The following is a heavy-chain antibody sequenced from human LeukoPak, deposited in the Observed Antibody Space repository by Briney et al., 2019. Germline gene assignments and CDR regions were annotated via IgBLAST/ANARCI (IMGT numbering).Heavy chain of an antibody. CDR2: IYYSGST. J-gene: IGHJ5*02. CDR1: GGSISSSSYY. V-gene: IGHV4-39*07. D-gene: IGHD1-26*01. Sequence: SETLSLTCTVSGGSISSSSYYWGWIRQPPGKGLEWIGSIYYSGSTYYNPSLKSRVTISVDTSKNQFSLKLSSVTAADTAVYYCACGVEPFWFDPWGQGTLVTVSS. CDR3: ACGVEPFWFDP.